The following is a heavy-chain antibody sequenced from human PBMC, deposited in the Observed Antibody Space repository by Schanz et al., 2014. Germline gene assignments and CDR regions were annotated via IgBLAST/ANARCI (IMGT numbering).Heavy chain of an antibody. Sequence: EVQLVESGGGLVQPGGSLRLSCAASGFSFSDYYMSWIRQAPGKGLVWVSRIKSDGSSTSYADSVKGRFTISRDNAKNTLYLQMNSLRAEDTAVYDCAKGRFGELSAIDIWGRGTMVTVSS. D-gene: IGHD3-10*01. J-gene: IGHJ3*02. V-gene: IGHV3-74*02. CDR2: IKSDGSST. CDR1: GFSFSDYY. CDR3: AKGRFGELSAIDI.